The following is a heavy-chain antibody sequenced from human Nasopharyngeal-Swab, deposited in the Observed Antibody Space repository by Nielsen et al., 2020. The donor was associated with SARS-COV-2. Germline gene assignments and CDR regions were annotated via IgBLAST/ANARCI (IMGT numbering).Heavy chain of an antibody. Sequence: ASVKVSCKASGYTFTSYDINWVRQATGQGLEWMGWMNPNSGNTGYAQKFQGRVTMTRNTSISTAYMELSSLRSEDTAVYYCARAGYDILTGYDSPFDYWGQGTLVTVSS. CDR3: ARAGYDILTGYDSPFDY. V-gene: IGHV1-8*01. D-gene: IGHD3-9*01. J-gene: IGHJ4*02. CDR2: MNPNSGNT. CDR1: GYTFTSYD.